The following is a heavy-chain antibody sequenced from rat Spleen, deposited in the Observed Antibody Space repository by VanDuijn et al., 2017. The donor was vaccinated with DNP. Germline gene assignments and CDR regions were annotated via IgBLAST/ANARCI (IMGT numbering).Heavy chain of an antibody. J-gene: IGHJ3*01. V-gene: IGHV5-19*01. Sequence: EVQLVESGGGLVQPGRSLKLSCAASGFTFSNYDMAWVRQAPTKGLEWVASISPSGGSTYYRDSVKGRFTISRDNAKSTLYLQMDSLRSEDTATYYCATPILRVYYWGQGTLVTVSS. D-gene: IGHD1-9*01. CDR1: GFTFSNYD. CDR2: ISPSGGST. CDR3: ATPILRVYY.